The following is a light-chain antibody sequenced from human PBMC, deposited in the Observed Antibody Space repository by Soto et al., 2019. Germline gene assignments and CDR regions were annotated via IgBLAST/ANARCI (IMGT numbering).Light chain of an antibody. CDR3: QQYNSYSGT. V-gene: IGKV1-5*01. CDR1: QSISNH. Sequence: DIQMTQSPSSLSASVEDRVIITFRASQSISNHLNWYQQKPGKAPKLLIFAASSLESGVPSRFSGSGSGTEFTLTISSMQPDDFATYYCQQYNSYSGTFGQGTKVDI. CDR2: AAS. J-gene: IGKJ1*01.